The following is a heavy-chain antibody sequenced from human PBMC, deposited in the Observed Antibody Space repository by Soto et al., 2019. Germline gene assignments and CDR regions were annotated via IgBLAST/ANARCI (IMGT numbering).Heavy chain of an antibody. CDR3: ARVLGFQDFDRLLPYYYYGMEV. CDR2: IKQDGSEK. D-gene: IGHD3-9*01. Sequence: GGSLRLSCAASGFTFSSYWMSWVRQAPGKGLEWVANIKQDGSEKYYVDSVKGRFTISRDNAKNSLYLQMNSLRAEDTAVYYCARVLGFQDFDRLLPYYYYGMEVWGQGTTVTVS. CDR1: GFTFSSYW. J-gene: IGHJ6*02. V-gene: IGHV3-7*03.